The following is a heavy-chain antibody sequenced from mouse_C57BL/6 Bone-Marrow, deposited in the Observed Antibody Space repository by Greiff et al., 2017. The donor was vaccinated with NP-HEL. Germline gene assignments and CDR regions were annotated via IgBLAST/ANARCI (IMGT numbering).Heavy chain of an antibody. V-gene: IGHV1-81*01. CDR3: AREGAYYYGSSYGWFAY. Sequence: VQLQQSGAELARPGASVKLSCKASGYTFTSYGISWVKQRTGQGLEWIGEIYPRSGNTYYNEKFKGKATLTADKSSSPAYMELRSLTSEDSAVYVGAREGAYYYGSSYGWFAYWGQGTLVTVSA. J-gene: IGHJ3*01. CDR2: IYPRSGNT. D-gene: IGHD1-1*01. CDR1: GYTFTSYG.